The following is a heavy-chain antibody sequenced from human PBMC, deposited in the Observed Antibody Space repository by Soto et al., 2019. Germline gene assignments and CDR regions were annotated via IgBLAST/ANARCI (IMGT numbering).Heavy chain of an antibody. CDR3: VSWDDIVVSSD. CDR1: GFTFSTNW. D-gene: IGHD5-12*01. CDR2: INQAGSQT. J-gene: IGHJ4*02. V-gene: IGHV3-7*01. Sequence: GGSLRLSCAASGFTFSTNWMSWLRQAPGKGLEWVAHINQAGSQTLYVDSVKGRFTISRDNAKNSVYLQMNSLRADDTAVYYCVSWDDIVVSSDWGQGILVTVSS.